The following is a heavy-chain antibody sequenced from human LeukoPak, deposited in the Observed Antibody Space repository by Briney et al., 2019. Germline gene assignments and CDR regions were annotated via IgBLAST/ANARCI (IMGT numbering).Heavy chain of an antibody. D-gene: IGHD3-3*01. CDR1: GYTFTSYG. CDR2: ISAYNGNT. Sequence: ASVKVSCKASGYTFTSYGTSWVRQAPGQGLEWMGWISAYNGNTNYAQKLQGRVTMTTDTSRNTAYMELRSLRSDDTAVYYCARDTPYDFWSGSDQYYFDYWGQGTLVTVSS. J-gene: IGHJ4*02. V-gene: IGHV1-18*01. CDR3: ARDTPYDFWSGSDQYYFDY.